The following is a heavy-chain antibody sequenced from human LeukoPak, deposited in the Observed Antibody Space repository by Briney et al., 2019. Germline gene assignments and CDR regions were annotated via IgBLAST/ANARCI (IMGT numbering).Heavy chain of an antibody. J-gene: IGHJ4*02. CDR2: ISNNGGSS. CDR1: GFTFSTYA. D-gene: IGHD1-1*01. CDR3: VKITSVTGGDC. Sequence: GGSLRLSCSASGFTFSTYAMYWVRQAPGKGLEYVSGISNNGGSSFYADSVKGRFTISRDNSKNTLYLQMSSLRAEDTAVYYCVKITSVTGGDCWGQGTRLTVSS. V-gene: IGHV3-64D*09.